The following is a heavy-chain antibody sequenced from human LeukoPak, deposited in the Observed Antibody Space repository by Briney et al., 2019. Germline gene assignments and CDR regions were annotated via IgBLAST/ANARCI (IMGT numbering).Heavy chain of an antibody. V-gene: IGHV3-30*18. Sequence: PGGSLRLSCAASGFTFSSYGMHWVRQAPCKGLEWVALISSDGSNKYYADSVKGRFSISRDNSKNTLFLQMDSLRPDDTAVYYCAKDTYYDILTGSNDAFALWGQGTMVTVSS. CDR2: ISSDGSNK. J-gene: IGHJ3*01. CDR3: AKDTYYDILTGSNDAFAL. D-gene: IGHD3-9*01. CDR1: GFTFSSYG.